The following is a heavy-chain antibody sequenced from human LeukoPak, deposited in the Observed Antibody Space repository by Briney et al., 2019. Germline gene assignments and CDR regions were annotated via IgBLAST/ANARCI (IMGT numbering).Heavy chain of an antibody. D-gene: IGHD5-18*01. CDR2: ISASGGDT. CDR1: GFTFTTYV. J-gene: IGHJ6*02. V-gene: IGHV3-23*01. Sequence: GGSLRLSCAASGFTFTTYVMSWVRQAPGKGLEWVSPISASGGDTYYADSVKGRFTISRDNSKNTLYLQMNGLRAEDTAVYYCAKGGYSHVDVWGQGTMVTVSS. CDR3: AKGGYSHVDV.